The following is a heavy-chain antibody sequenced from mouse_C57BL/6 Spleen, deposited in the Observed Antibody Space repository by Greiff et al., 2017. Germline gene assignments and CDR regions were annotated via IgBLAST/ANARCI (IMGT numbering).Heavy chain of an antibody. Sequence: QVQLQQPGAELVRPGSSVKLSCKASGYTFTSYWMHWVKQRPIQGLEWIGNIDPSDSETHYNQKFKDKATLTVDKSSSTAYMQLSSLTSEDSAVYYCATAPRLLPFDYWGQGTTLTVSS. D-gene: IGHD2-3*01. V-gene: IGHV1-52*01. CDR1: GYTFTSYW. J-gene: IGHJ2*01. CDR2: IDPSDSET. CDR3: ATAPRLLPFDY.